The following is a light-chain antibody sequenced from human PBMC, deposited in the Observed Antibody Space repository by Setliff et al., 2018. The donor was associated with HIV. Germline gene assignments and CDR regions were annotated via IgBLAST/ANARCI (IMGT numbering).Light chain of an antibody. CDR3: SAYSTLFIYI. CDR1: NSNIGTNY. CDR2: WNN. V-gene: IGLV1-47*01. Sequence: QSALAQPPSASGTPGQRVTISCSGSNSNIGTNYVYWYQHLPGTAPRLLIYWNNQRPSGVPDRFSGSKSGTSASLAISGLQAEDEADYYCSAYSTLFIYIFGTGTKVTVL. J-gene: IGLJ1*01.